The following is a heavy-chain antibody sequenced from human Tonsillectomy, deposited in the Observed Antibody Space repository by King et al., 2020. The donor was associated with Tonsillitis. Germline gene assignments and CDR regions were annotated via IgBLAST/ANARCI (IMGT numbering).Heavy chain of an antibody. CDR1: GYTFTSYD. Sequence: VQLVQSGAEVKKPGASVKVSCKASGYTFTSYDVNWVRQATGQGLEWMGWMNPNSGNTGYAQNFQGRVTLTRNTSISTAYMELSSLRSEDAAVYYCARVSLTYCSGTSCYAYYYYGMDVWGQGTTVTVSS. CDR2: MNPNSGNT. J-gene: IGHJ6*02. CDR3: ARVSLTYCSGTSCYAYYYYGMDV. D-gene: IGHD2-2*01. V-gene: IGHV1-8*01.